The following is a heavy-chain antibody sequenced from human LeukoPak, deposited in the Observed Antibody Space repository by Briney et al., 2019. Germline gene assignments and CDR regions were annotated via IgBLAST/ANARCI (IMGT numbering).Heavy chain of an antibody. CDR1: GFTFSSYA. V-gene: IGHV3-30*04. J-gene: IGHJ4*02. CDR2: ISYDGSNK. Sequence: TGGSLRLSCAASGFTFSSYAIHWVRQAPGKGLEWVAVISYDGSNKYYADSVKGRFTISRDNSKNTLYLQMNSLRAEDTAVYYCARETSGSSRLDYWGQGTLVTVSS. CDR3: ARETSGSSRLDY. D-gene: IGHD1-26*01.